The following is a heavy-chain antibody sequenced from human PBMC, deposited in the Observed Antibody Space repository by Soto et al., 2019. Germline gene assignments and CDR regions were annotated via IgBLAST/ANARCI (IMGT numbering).Heavy chain of an antibody. V-gene: IGHV3-74*01. J-gene: IGHJ4*02. CDR1: GFTFSNDW. Sequence: PGGSLRLSCAASGFTFSNDWMHWVRQAAGKGLVWVSRINMDGTSTNYADSVKGRFTISRDNAKNTLYLQMDSLRADDTAVYYCAKDRLAGGFDYWGQGTLVTVSS. CDR2: INMDGTST. CDR3: AKDRLAGGFDY. D-gene: IGHD3-16*01.